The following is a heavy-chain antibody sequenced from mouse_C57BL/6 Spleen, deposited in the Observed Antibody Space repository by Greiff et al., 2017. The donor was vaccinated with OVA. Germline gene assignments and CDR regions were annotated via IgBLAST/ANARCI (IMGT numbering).Heavy chain of an antibody. CDR3: AREGLYDGYYVFDY. V-gene: IGHV2-9-1*01. CDR1: GFSLTSYA. Sequence: VQLVESGPGLVAPSQSLSITCTVSGFSLTSYAISWVRQPPGKGLEWLGVIWTGGGTNSNSALKSRLSISKDKSKSQVFLKMNSLQTDDTARYYCAREGLYDGYYVFDYWGQGTTLTVSS. CDR2: IWTGGGT. D-gene: IGHD2-3*01. J-gene: IGHJ2*01.